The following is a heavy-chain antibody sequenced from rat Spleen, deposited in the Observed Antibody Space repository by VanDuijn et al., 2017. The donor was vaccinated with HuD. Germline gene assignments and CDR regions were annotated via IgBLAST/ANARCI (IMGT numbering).Heavy chain of an antibody. CDR3: ARHSVRGPTAWYFDF. J-gene: IGHJ1*01. CDR1: GFTFSNYG. CDR2: ISTGGGNT. V-gene: IGHV5S13*01. D-gene: IGHD4-1*01. Sequence: EVQLVESGGGLVQPGRSLKLSCAASGFTFSNYGMAWVRQTPTKGLEWVASISTGGGNTYDRNYVKGRFTIPIDNAKNTQYRQMDSLRSEDTATYSCARHSVRGPTAWYFDFWGPGTMVTVSS.